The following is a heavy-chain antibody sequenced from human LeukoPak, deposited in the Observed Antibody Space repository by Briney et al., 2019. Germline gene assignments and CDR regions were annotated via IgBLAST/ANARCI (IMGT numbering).Heavy chain of an antibody. V-gene: IGHV3-23*01. Sequence: RGSLRLSCAASGFTFSSYAMSWVRQAPGKGLEWVSAISDGADSTYYADSVRGRFTISRDNFMNTLYLQMNSLRADDTAVYYCAKRVSYSNSAAYFDCWGQGTLVTVSS. J-gene: IGHJ4*02. CDR1: GFTFSSYA. CDR2: ISDGADST. CDR3: AKRVSYSNSAAYFDC. D-gene: IGHD6-6*01.